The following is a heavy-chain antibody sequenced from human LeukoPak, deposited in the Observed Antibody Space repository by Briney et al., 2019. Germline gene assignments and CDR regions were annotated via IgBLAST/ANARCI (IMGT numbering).Heavy chain of an antibody. CDR3: ARINPAVSYMISSH. CDR2: ISAYNGNT. J-gene: IGHJ4*02. Sequence: ASVKVSCMASGYTFTSYGISSVRQAPGQGLEWMGWISAYNGNTNYAQRFQGRVTMTTETSPSTAYMELGGLRSDDTAVYYCARINPAVSYMISSHWGQGTLVTVSS. D-gene: IGHD3-22*01. V-gene: IGHV1-18*01. CDR1: GYTFTSYG.